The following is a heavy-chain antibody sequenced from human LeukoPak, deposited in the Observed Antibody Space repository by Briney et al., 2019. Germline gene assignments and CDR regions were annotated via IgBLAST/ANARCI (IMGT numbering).Heavy chain of an antibody. V-gene: IGHV4-59*12. CDR2: IYYSGTT. CDR1: GGSISSYY. D-gene: IGHD3-16*01. J-gene: IGHJ6*03. Sequence: SETLSLTCTVSGGSISSYYWNWIRQPPGKGLEWIGFIYYSGTTNYNPSLKSRVTISVDTSKNQFSLKLSSVTATDTAVYYCARETSQKGAHYMDVWGKGTTVTISS. CDR3: ARETSQKGAHYMDV.